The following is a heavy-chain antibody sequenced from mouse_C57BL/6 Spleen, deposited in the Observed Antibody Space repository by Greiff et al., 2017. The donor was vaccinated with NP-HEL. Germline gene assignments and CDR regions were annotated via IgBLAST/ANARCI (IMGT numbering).Heavy chain of an antibody. J-gene: IGHJ3*01. CDR2: IDPSDSET. CDR3: ARESNWDWLAY. D-gene: IGHD4-1*01. V-gene: IGHV1-52*01. CDR1: GYTFTSYW. Sequence: QVQLQQPGAELVRPGSSVKLSCKASGYTFTSYWMHWVKQRPIQGLEWIGNIDPSDSETHYNQKFKDKATLTVDKSPSTAYMQLSSLTSEDSAVYYCARESNWDWLAYWGQGTLVTVSA.